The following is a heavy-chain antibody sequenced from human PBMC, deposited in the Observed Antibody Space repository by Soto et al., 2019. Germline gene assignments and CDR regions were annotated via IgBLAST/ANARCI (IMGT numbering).Heavy chain of an antibody. Sequence: GRSLRLSCAASGFTFSTYCMHWVRHTPGTGLVWVYRTCLYGRELYYADSVKGRFTISRDDAKNTLYLQMDSLRVEDTGIYYCVRGTTAWRGMDYWGQAALVTVSS. CDR3: VRGTTAWRGMDY. J-gene: IGHJ4*02. D-gene: IGHD1-1*01. V-gene: IGHV3-74*01. CDR2: TCLYGREL. CDR1: GFTFSTYC.